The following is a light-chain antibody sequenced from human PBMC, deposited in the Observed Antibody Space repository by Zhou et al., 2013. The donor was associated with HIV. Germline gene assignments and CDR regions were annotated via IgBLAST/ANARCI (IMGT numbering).Light chain of an antibody. CDR2: GAS. CDR1: QSVARF. V-gene: IGKV3-20*01. CDR3: QQYGNSPFT. Sequence: EIVLTQSPATLSLSPGERATLSCRASQSVARFLAWYQQKPGQAPRLLIYGASARAIGTPDRFSGSGSGTDFTLTISRLEPEDFAVYYCQQYGNSPFTFGPGTKVDVK. J-gene: IGKJ3*01.